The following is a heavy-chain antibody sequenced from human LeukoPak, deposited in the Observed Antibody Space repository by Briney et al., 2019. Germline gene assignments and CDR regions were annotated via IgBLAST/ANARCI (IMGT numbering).Heavy chain of an antibody. Sequence: GGSLRLSCAASGFTFSAYWMNWVRQAPGKGLEWVANIKHDGSEEYYVDSVKGRFTISRDNAKNSLFLQMNSLRAEDTAMYYCSSRVVGGYRSHWGRGTLVTVSS. CDR2: IKHDGSEE. D-gene: IGHD6-19*01. CDR3: SSRVVGGYRSH. V-gene: IGHV3-7*01. J-gene: IGHJ4*02. CDR1: GFTFSAYW.